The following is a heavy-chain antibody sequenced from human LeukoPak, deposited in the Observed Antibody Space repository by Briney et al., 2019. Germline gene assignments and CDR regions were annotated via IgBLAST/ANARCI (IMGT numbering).Heavy chain of an antibody. D-gene: IGHD5-12*01. CDR2: MYSSGST. J-gene: IGHJ4*02. Sequence: PSETLSLTCTVSGGSISSSSYYWGWIRQPPGKGLEWIGSMYSSGSTYYNPSLKSRVTISVDTSKNQFSLKLSSVTAADTAVYYCARSGSGYLRYYFDYWGQGTLVTVSS. CDR1: GGSISSSSYY. V-gene: IGHV4-39*07. CDR3: ARSGSGYLRYYFDY.